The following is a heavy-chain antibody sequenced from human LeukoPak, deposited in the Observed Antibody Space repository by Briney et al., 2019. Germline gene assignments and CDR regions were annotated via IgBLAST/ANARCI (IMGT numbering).Heavy chain of an antibody. V-gene: IGHV1-2*02. D-gene: IGHD5-18*01. CDR3: ARADTAMVSPLDY. CDR1: GYTFTGYY. Sequence: ASVKVSCKASGYTFTGYYVHWVRQAPGQGLEWMGWINPNSGGTHYAQKFQGRVTMTRDTSISTAYMELSRLRSDDTAVYYCARADTAMVSPLDYWGQGTLVTVSS. J-gene: IGHJ4*02. CDR2: INPNSGGT.